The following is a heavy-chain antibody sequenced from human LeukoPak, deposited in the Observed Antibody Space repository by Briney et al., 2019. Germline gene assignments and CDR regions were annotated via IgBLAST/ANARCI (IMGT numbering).Heavy chain of an antibody. J-gene: IGHJ3*02. CDR3: ASPNGTVGAYSAFDI. CDR1: GGSFSGYY. D-gene: IGHD1-26*01. CDR2: INHSGST. V-gene: IGHV4-34*01. Sequence: SETLSLTCAVYGGSFSGYYWSWIRQPPGKGLEWIGEINHSGSTNYNPSLKSRVTISVGTSKNQFSLKLSSVTAADTAVYFCASPNGTVGAYSAFDIWGQGTMVTVSS.